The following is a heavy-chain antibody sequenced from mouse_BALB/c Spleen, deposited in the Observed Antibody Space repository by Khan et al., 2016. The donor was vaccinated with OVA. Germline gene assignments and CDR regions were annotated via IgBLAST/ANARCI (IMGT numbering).Heavy chain of an antibody. V-gene: IGHV1-77*01. Sequence: QVQLQQSGAELARPGASVKLSCKTAGYTFTDYYLNWVKQRTGQGLEWIGEIYPGTGNTYYNEKFKGKATLTADKSSSTAYMQLSSLTSEDSAVYFCATWGGNYKYYYALDYWGQGTSVTVSS. CDR1: GYTFTDYY. CDR2: IYPGTGNT. CDR3: ATWGGNYKYYYALDY. D-gene: IGHD2-1*01. J-gene: IGHJ4*01.